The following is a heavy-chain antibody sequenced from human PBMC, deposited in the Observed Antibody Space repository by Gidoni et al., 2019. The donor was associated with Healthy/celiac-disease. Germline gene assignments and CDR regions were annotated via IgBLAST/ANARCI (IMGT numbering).Heavy chain of an antibody. Sequence: QLQLQQWGAGLFKPSENLSLTCAVYGGPFRGYYWSWIRHPPGKGLEWIGEINHIGSTNYNPSLKSLVTISVDTSKTQFSLKLSSVTAADTAVYYCAREDRELLYPDAFDIWGQGTMVTVSS. D-gene: IGHD3-10*01. V-gene: IGHV4-34*01. J-gene: IGHJ3*02. CDR1: GGPFRGYY. CDR3: AREDRELLYPDAFDI. CDR2: INHIGST.